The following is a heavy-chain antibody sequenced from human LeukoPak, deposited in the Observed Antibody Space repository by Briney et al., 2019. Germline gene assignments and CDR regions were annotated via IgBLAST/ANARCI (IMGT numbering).Heavy chain of an antibody. CDR2: INPNSGGT. CDR1: GYTFTGYY. J-gene: IGHJ6*03. V-gene: IGHV1-2*02. Sequence: ASVKVSCKASGYTFTGYYMHWVRQAPGQGLEWMGWINPNSGGTNYAQKFQGRVTMTRDTSISTAYMELSRLRSDDTAVYYCARFWPMEFNMDVWGKGTTVTVSS. D-gene: IGHD3-10*01. CDR3: ARFWPMEFNMDV.